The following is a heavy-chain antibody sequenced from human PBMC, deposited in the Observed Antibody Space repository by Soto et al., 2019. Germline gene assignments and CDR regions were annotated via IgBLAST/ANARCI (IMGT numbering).Heavy chain of an antibody. CDR2: ISSSSGTI. V-gene: IGHV3-48*01. J-gene: IGHJ4*02. D-gene: IGHD3-16*01. CDR3: ATRGGGGAVDF. CDR1: GFTFSSYS. Sequence: EVQLVESGGGLVQPGGSLRLSCAALGFTFSSYSMNWVRQAPGKGLEWILYISSSSGTIYYADSVKGRFTISRDNAKNSLYLQMCRLRAEDTAVYFCATRGGGGAVDFWGQGALVTVSS.